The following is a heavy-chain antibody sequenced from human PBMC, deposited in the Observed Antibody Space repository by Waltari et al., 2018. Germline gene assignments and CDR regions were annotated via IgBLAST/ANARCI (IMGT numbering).Heavy chain of an antibody. J-gene: IGHJ3*02. V-gene: IGHV4-61*02. CDR3: ARTGTVVVVPTAKGAFHI. CDR2: LYTTGST. D-gene: IGHD2-15*01. CDR1: NGSISSGSFL. Sequence: VQLQESGPGLVEPSQTLSLTCTVSNGSISSGSFLWGWIRQRAGKGLEWIGHLYTTGSTNYNPSLESRVTISADTSKNQFSLKLTSVTAADSAVYFCARTGTVVVVPTAKGAFHIWGQGTAVTVSS.